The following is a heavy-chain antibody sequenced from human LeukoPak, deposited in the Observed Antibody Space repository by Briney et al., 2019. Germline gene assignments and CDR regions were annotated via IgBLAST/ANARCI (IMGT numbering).Heavy chain of an antibody. Sequence: SETLSLTCAVNGGSFSGYYWSWIRQPPGKGLEWIGEINHSGSTNYNPSLKSRVTISVDTSKNQFSLKLSSVTAADTAVYYCARAVSRSYSHYFDHWGQGTLVTVSS. D-gene: IGHD2-21*01. V-gene: IGHV4-34*01. CDR1: GGSFSGYY. CDR3: ARAVSRSYSHYFDH. J-gene: IGHJ4*02. CDR2: INHSGST.